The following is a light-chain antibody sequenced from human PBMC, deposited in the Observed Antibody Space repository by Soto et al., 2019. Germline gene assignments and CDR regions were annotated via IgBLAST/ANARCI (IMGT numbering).Light chain of an antibody. CDR3: QQRSNWPIT. CDR2: DAS. J-gene: IGKJ5*01. Sequence: DIVMTQSQATLSVSPAERATLSCRANQSVSNKLAWYQQKPGQPPRLLIYDASNRATGIPVRFSGSGSGTDFTLTICSLEPEDFAVYYCQQRSNWPITFGQGIRLGMK. V-gene: IGKV3-11*01. CDR1: QSVSNK.